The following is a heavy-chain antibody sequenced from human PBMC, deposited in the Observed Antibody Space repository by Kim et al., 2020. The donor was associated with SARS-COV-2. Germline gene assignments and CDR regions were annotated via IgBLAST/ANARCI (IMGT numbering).Heavy chain of an antibody. V-gene: IGHV7-4-1*02. CDR2: INTNTVNP. CDR3: ARVVPVATTGYYYYGMDV. CDR1: GYTFTSYA. J-gene: IGHJ6*02. D-gene: IGHD2-8*02. Sequence: ASVKVSCKASGYTFTSYAMNWVRQAPGQGLEWMGWINTNTVNPTYAQGFTGRFVFSLDTSVSTAYLQISSLKAEDTAVYYCARVVPVATTGYYYYGMDVWGQGTTVTVSS.